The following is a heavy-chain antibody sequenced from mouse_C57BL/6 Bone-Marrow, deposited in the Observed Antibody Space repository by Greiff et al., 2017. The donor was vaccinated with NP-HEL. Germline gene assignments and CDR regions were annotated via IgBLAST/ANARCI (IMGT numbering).Heavy chain of an antibody. J-gene: IGHJ3*01. Sequence: QVQLQQSGAELARPGASVKMSCKASGYTFTSYTMHWVKQRPGQGLEWIGYINPSSGYTKYNQKFKDKATLTADKSSSTAYMQLSSLTSEDSAVYYCARRNYKVCFAYWGQGTLVTVSA. CDR2: INPSSGYT. CDR1: GYTFTSYT. CDR3: ARRNYKVCFAY. D-gene: IGHD1-3*01. V-gene: IGHV1-4*01.